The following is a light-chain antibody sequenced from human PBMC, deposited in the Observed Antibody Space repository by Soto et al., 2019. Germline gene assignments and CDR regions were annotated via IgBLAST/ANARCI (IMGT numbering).Light chain of an antibody. CDR1: SSNIGSEY. CDR2: RNN. J-gene: IGLJ3*02. Sequence: QSVLTQPPSASGTPGQRVSISCSGSSSNIGSEYVVWYQHLPGTAPKLLIYRNNQRPSGDPYRFAGSKSGTSASLAISGLRSEDEADYYCAARDDSLSGHWVFGGGTKLTVL. V-gene: IGLV1-47*01. CDR3: AARDDSLSGHWV.